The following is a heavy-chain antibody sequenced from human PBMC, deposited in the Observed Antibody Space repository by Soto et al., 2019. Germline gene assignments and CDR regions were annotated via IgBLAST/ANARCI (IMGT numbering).Heavy chain of an antibody. Sequence: GASVKVSCKASGYTFTSYGISWVRQAPGQGLEWMGWISAYNGNTNYAQKLQGRVTMTTDTSTSTAYMELRSLRSDDTAVYYCARDLYDRSGYYPKEPCSWGQGTLVTVSS. CDR1: GYTFTSYG. CDR3: ARDLYDRSGYYPKEPCS. V-gene: IGHV1-18*04. D-gene: IGHD3-22*01. CDR2: ISAYNGNT. J-gene: IGHJ5*02.